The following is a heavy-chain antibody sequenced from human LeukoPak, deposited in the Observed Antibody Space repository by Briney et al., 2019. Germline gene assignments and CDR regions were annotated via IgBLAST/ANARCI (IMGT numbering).Heavy chain of an antibody. J-gene: IGHJ4*02. CDR2: IRGSGSYI. V-gene: IGHV3-21*01. Sequence: GGPLRLSCGASGFTLRTYDMNWVRKAGGKGLEWVSSIRGSGSYIFYADSVKGRFTISRDNAKSSLYLQMNSLRAEDTAVYYCARGQEYLWLHKDYWGQGTLVTVSS. D-gene: IGHD5-18*01. CDR3: ARGQEYLWLHKDY. CDR1: GFTLRTYD.